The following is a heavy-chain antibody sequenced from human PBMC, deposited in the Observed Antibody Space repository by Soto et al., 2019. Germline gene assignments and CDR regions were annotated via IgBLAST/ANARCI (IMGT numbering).Heavy chain of an antibody. J-gene: IGHJ4*02. CDR2: IKSKTDGGTT. CDR3: TTDDPINKY. V-gene: IGHV3-15*01. CDR1: GFIFSNAW. Sequence: LRLSCGASGFIFSNAWMSWVRQAPGKGLEWVGRIKSKTDGGTTDYAAPVKGRFTVSRDDSKNTLYLQMNSLKIEDTAVYYCTTDDPINKYWGQGTLVTVSS.